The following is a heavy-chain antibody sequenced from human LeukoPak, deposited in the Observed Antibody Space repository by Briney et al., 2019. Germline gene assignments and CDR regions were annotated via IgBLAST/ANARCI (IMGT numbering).Heavy chain of an antibody. CDR3: ARAMNPLAYCGGDCYRYWYFDL. CDR2: IYYSGST. V-gene: IGHV4-31*03. J-gene: IGHJ2*01. Sequence: SETLSLTCTVSGGSISSGGYYWSWIRQHPGKGLEWIGYIYYSGSTYYNPSLKSRVTISVDTSKNQFSLKLGSVTAADTAVYYCARAMNPLAYCGGDCYRYWYFDLWGRGTLVTVSS. D-gene: IGHD2-21*02. CDR1: GGSISSGGYY.